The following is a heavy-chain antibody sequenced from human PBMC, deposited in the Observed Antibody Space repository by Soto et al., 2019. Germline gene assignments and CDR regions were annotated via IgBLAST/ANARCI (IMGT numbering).Heavy chain of an antibody. J-gene: IGHJ6*02. V-gene: IGHV3-21*01. CDR2: ISSSSSYI. CDR1: GVTYSRYT. D-gene: IGHD2-2*01. CDR3: ARDLGYCSSTSCYDHYYYGMDV. Sequence: GCPLRLSCAASGVTYSRYTMNSVRHASGKGLEWVSSISSSSSYIYYADSVKGRFTISRDNAKNSLYLQMNSLRAEDTAVYYCARDLGYCSSTSCYDHYYYGMDVLG.